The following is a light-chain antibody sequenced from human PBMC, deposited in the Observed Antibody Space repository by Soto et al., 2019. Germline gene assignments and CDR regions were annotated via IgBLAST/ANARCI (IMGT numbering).Light chain of an antibody. CDR1: SSDIGRYNY. J-gene: IGLJ2*01. Sequence: QSALGQPASVSGSPGQSITISCTGTSSDIGRYNYVSWYQQHPGMAPQLLIYEVSDRPSGVSNRFSGSKSGNTASLTISGLQAEDEADYFCTSYKTTSAVIFGGGTKVTVL. CDR2: EVS. V-gene: IGLV2-14*01. CDR3: TSYKTTSAVI.